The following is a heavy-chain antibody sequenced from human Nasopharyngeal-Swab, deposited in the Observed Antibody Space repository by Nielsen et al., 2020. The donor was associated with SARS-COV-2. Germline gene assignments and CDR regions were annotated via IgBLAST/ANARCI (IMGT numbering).Heavy chain of an antibody. D-gene: IGHD3-3*01. CDR1: GGSISSYY. CDR3: ARILTIFGVVASYYFDY. V-gene: IGHV4-59*01. CDR2: NYYSGRT. J-gene: IGHJ4*02. Sequence: SETLSLTCTVSGGSISSYYWSWIRQPPGKGLEWIGYNYYSGRTNYNPSLKSRVPISVDTSKNQFSLQLSSVTAAVTAVYYCARILTIFGVVASYYFDYWGQGTLVTVSS.